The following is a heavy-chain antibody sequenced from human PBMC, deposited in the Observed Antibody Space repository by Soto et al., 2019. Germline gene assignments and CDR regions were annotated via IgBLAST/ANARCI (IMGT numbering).Heavy chain of an antibody. J-gene: IGHJ5*02. CDR3: AKSKLYCGGDCYSFSNWFDP. CDR2: ISYDGSNK. Sequence: GGSLRLSCAASGFTFSSYGMHWVRQAPGKGLEWVAVISYDGSNKYYADSVKGRFTISRDNSKNTLYLQMNSLRAEDTAVYYCAKSKLYCGGDCYSFSNWFDPWGQGTLVTVSS. V-gene: IGHV3-30*18. CDR1: GFTFSSYG. D-gene: IGHD2-21*02.